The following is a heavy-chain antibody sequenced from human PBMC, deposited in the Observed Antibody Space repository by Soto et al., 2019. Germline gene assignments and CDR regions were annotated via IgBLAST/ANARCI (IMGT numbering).Heavy chain of an antibody. V-gene: IGHV3-15*07. CDR1: GFTFSNAW. D-gene: IGHD3-22*01. CDR3: TTAPEDDSSGGDAFDI. J-gene: IGHJ3*02. Sequence: GGSLRLSCAASGFTFSNAWMNWVRQAPGKGPEWVGRIKSKTDGGTTDYAAPVKGRFTISRDDSKNTLYLQMNSLKTEDTAVYYCTTAPEDDSSGGDAFDIWGQGTMVTV. CDR2: IKSKTDGGTT.